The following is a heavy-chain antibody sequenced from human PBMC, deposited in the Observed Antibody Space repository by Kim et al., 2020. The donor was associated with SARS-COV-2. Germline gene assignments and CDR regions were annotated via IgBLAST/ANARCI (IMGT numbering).Heavy chain of an antibody. D-gene: IGHD6-13*01. CDR3: AKAQTPYSSSWYLPLGAFDI. Sequence: GGSLRLSCAASGFTFSSYGMHWVRQAPGKGLEWVAVIWYDGSNKYYADSVKGRFTISRDNSKNTLYLQMNSLRAEDTAVYYCAKAQTPYSSSWYLPLGAFDIWGQGTMVTVSS. V-gene: IGHV3-33*06. J-gene: IGHJ3*02. CDR1: GFTFSSYG. CDR2: IWYDGSNK.